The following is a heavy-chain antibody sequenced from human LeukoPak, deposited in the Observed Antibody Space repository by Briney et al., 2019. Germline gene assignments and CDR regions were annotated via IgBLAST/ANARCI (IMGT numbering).Heavy chain of an antibody. Sequence: GASVKVSCKASGYTFTSYGISWGRQAPGQGLEWMGWISAYNGNTNYAQKIQGRVTMTTDTSTSTAYMELRSLRSDDTAVYYCARSPYYGSGSRDAFDIWGQGTMVTVSS. V-gene: IGHV1-18*01. J-gene: IGHJ3*02. CDR1: GYTFTSYG. D-gene: IGHD3-10*01. CDR2: ISAYNGNT. CDR3: ARSPYYGSGSRDAFDI.